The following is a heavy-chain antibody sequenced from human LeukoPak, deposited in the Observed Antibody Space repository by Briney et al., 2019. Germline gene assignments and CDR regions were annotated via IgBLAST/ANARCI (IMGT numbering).Heavy chain of an antibody. J-gene: IGHJ4*02. CDR2: ISSSSSTI. Sequence: GGSLRLSCAASGFTFCSYSMNWVRQAPGKGLEWVSYISSSSSTIYYADSVKGRFTISRDNAKNSLYLQMNSLRAEDTAVYYCARNYYDSSGYPDNFDYWGQGTLVTVSS. CDR1: GFTFCSYS. V-gene: IGHV3-48*01. D-gene: IGHD3-22*01. CDR3: ARNYYDSSGYPDNFDY.